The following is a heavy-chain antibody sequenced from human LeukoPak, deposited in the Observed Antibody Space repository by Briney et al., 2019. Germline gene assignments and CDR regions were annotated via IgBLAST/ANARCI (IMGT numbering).Heavy chain of an antibody. V-gene: IGHV4-59*04. J-gene: IGHJ4*02. CDR3: AAYYDFWSGYYFDY. D-gene: IGHD3-3*01. Sequence: PSETLSLTCSVSGGSISSYYWSWIRQPPGKGLEWIGYIYYSGSTYYNPSLKSRVTISVDTSKNQFSLKLSSVTAADTAVYYCAAYYDFWSGYYFDYWGQGTLVTVSS. CDR2: IYYSGST. CDR1: GGSISSYY.